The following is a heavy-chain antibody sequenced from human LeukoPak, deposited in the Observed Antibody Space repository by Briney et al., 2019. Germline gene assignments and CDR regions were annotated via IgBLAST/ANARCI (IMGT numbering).Heavy chain of an antibody. CDR1: GYTFTGNH. D-gene: IGHD3-22*01. J-gene: IGHJ4*02. V-gene: IGHV1-58*02. CDR2: IVVGSGNT. CDR3: AAEGYDSSGYYYDY. Sequence: GASVKVSCKASGYTFTGNHMHWVRQAPGQGLEWIGWIVVGSGNTNYAQKFQERVTITRDMSTSTAYMELSSLRSEDTAVYYCAAEGYDSSGYYYDYWGQGTLVTVSS.